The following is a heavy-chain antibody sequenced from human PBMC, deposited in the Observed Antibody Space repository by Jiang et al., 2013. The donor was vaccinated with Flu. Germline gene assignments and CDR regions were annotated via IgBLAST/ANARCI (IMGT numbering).Heavy chain of an antibody. CDR1: GGTFSSYA. D-gene: IGHD2-21*02. J-gene: IGHJ5*02. V-gene: IGHV1-69*04. Sequence: SGAEVKKPGSSVKVSCKASGGTFSSYAISWVRQAPGQGLEWMGRIIPILGIANYAQKFQGRVTITADKSTSTAYMELSSLRSEDTAVYYCARGRNIVVVTGVADWFDPWGQGTLVTVSS. CDR2: IIPILGIA. CDR3: ARGRNIVVVTGVADWFDP.